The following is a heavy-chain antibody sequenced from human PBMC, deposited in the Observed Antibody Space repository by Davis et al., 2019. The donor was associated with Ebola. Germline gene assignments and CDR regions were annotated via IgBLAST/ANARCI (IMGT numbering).Heavy chain of an antibody. CDR3: ARGLYSSSWYLGY. J-gene: IGHJ4*02. CDR2: INPNSGGT. D-gene: IGHD6-13*01. CDR1: GYTFTGYY. Sequence: ASVKVSCKASGYTFTGYYMHWVRQAPGQGLEWMGWINPNSGGTNYAQKFQGRVTITRNTSISTAYMELSSLRSEDTAVYYCARGLYSSSWYLGYWGQGTLVTVSS. V-gene: IGHV1-2*02.